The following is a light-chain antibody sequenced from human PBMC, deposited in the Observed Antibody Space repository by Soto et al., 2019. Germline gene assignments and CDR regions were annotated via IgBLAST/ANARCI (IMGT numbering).Light chain of an antibody. J-gene: IGKJ5*01. CDR2: DAS. Sequence: EIVMTQSPATLSVSPGERATLSCRASQSVSSNLAWYQHKPGQAPRLLIYDASNRATGIPARFSGSGSGTDFTLTISGLEPEDFAVYYCQQYGSSPSTFGQGTRLEI. CDR3: QQYGSSPST. CDR1: QSVSSN. V-gene: IGKV3-20*01.